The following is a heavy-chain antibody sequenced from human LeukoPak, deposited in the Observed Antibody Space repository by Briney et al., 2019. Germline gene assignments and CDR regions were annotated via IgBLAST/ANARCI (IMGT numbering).Heavy chain of an antibody. Sequence: QPGDSLTLSCAASGFTVSSNYMRGLRQAPGKGRVWVLIIYGGGSLYYADSVRGRLTISRDNSKYSLYLQTNSLGAADADVYYCAAGLRWALIDYWGQGTLVTVSS. V-gene: IGHV3-53*01. D-gene: IGHD4-23*01. CDR3: AAGLRWALIDY. J-gene: IGHJ4*02. CDR1: GFTVSSNY. CDR2: IYGGGSL.